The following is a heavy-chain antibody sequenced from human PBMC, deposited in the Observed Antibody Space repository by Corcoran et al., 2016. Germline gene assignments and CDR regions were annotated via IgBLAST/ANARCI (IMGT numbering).Heavy chain of an antibody. CDR1: GGSISSSSYY. V-gene: IGHV4-39*07. CDR3: ARGGGYAIFGVALVAV. D-gene: IGHD3-3*01. J-gene: IGHJ4*02. CDR2: IYYSGST. Sequence: QLQLQESGPGLVKPSETLSLTCTVSGGSISSSSYYWGWIRQPPGKGLEWIGSIYYSGSTYYNPSLKSRVTISVDTSKNQFSLKLSSVTPAETAGYYCARGGGYAIFGVALVAVWGQGTLVTVSS.